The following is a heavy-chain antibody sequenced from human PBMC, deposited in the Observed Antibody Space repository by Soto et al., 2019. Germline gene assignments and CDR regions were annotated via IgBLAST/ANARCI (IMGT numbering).Heavy chain of an antibody. CDR3: AKLGFCGGGSCYPLDI. CDR1: EYKFTSHT. CDR2: IIAASGNT. Sequence: QVQLVQSGAEVKKFGASVKVSCKASEYKFTSHTIHWVRQAPGQRLEWMGWIIAASGNTKYPQNFQGRLTITRDTSASTAYMELSSLTSEDTAVYYCAKLGFCGGGSCYPLDIWGQGTTVIVSS. J-gene: IGHJ3*02. D-gene: IGHD2-15*01. V-gene: IGHV1-3*01.